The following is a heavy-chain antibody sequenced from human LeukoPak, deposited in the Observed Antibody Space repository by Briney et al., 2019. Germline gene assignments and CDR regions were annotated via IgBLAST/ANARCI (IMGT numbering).Heavy chain of an antibody. V-gene: IGHV4-30-2*01. CDR3: ASHTSGVFDY. D-gene: IGHD3-10*01. CDR1: GGSISSGGYY. J-gene: IGHJ4*02. CDR2: INHSGST. Sequence: SQTLSLTCTVSGGSISSGGYYWSWIRQPPGKGLEWIGEINHSGSTNYNPSLKSRVTISVDTSKNQFSLKLSSVTAADTAVYYCASHTSGVFDYWGQGTLVTVSS.